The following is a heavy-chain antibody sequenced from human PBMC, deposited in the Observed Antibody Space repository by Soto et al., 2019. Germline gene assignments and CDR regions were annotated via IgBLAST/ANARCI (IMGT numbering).Heavy chain of an antibody. CDR3: ANRPIVGPDI. CDR2: IYHTGST. CDR1: GGSISNSNW. Sequence: SETLSLTCGVFGGSISNSNWWTWVRQPPGKGLEWIGEIYHTGSTNYNSSLMSRVTISLDKPNNQFSLKLSSVTAADTAVYYCANRPIVGPDIWGQGTLVTVAS. V-gene: IGHV4-4*02. J-gene: IGHJ4*02. D-gene: IGHD1-26*01.